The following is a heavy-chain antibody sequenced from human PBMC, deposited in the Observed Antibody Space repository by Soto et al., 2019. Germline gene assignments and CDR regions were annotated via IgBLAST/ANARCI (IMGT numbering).Heavy chain of an antibody. Sequence: QVQLQESGPGLVKPSETLSLTCAVSGDSISSYYCMWIRQPPGKGLESIGYLYYGRSANYNPSLKSRVTLSVDTSTNQCSLSLSPMTAADTAVYYCALRSMAVVPEYWGQGTLVTVSS. CDR3: ALRSMAVVPEY. CDR1: GDSISSYY. J-gene: IGHJ4*02. CDR2: LYYGRSA. V-gene: IGHV4-59*01. D-gene: IGHD3-22*01.